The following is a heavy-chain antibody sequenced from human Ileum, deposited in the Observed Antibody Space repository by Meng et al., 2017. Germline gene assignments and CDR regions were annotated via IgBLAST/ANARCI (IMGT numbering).Heavy chain of an antibody. CDR2: IHYSGSR. CDR3: ARFYGSGTFEVHDY. Sequence: VRLQESGPGRVCPSETLSLTCNVSGGSVSSASSYWSWIRQPPGKGLEWIGLIHYSGSRNYNPSLKSRVTMSVDTSKNQVSLRLTSVTAADTAVYYCARFYGSGTFEVHDYWGQGTLVTVSS. CDR1: GGSVSSASSY. D-gene: IGHD3-10*01. J-gene: IGHJ4*02. V-gene: IGHV4-61*01.